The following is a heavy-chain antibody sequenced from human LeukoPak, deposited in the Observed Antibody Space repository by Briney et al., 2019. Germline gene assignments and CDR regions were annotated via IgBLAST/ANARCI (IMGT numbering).Heavy chain of an antibody. CDR1: GFTFNNYN. CDR3: ARDPYSGNYGNYYYYYMDV. V-gene: IGHV3-21*01. CDR2: ITSSSTYI. D-gene: IGHD1-26*01. J-gene: IGHJ6*03. Sequence: GGSLRLSCAASGFTFNNYNMNWVRQAPGKALEWVSSITSSSTYIFYADSVKGRFTIPRDNAKNSLYLQMNSLGPEDTAVYYCARDPYSGNYGNYYYYYMDVWGKGTTVTISS.